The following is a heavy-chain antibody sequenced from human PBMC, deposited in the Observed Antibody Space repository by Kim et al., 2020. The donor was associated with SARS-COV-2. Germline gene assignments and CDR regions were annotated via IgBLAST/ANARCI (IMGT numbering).Heavy chain of an antibody. CDR3: AKNYGILTGYWYYYYYGMDV. V-gene: IGHV3-23*01. D-gene: IGHD3-9*01. CDR1: GFTFSSYA. CDR2: ISGSGGST. J-gene: IGHJ6*02. Sequence: GGSLRLSCAASGFTFSSYAMSWVRQAPGKGLEWVSAISGSGGSTYYADSVKGRFTISRNNSKNTLYLQMNSLRAEDTAVYYCAKNYGILTGYWYYYYYGMDVWGQGTTVTVSS.